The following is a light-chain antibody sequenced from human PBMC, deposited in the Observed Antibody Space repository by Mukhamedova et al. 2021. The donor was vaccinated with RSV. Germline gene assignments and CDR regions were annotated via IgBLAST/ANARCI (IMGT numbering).Light chain of an antibody. V-gene: IGKV3-20*01. CDR2: GAS. J-gene: IGKJ1*01. CDR3: QEYGNSGT. Sequence: QRDGQPPRLLIYGASKRATGISDRFLGSGSGTDFTLNIDRLEPEDFAVYYCQEYGNSGTFGQGTRVEIK.